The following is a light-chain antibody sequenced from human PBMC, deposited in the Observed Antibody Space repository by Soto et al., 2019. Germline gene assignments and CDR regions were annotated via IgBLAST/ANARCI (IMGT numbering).Light chain of an antibody. CDR3: MQSQQTPPT. Sequence: DIVMTQSPLSLPVTPGEPASISCSSSQSLLQSNGYNYLDWYLQKPGQSPQLLIFFGSYRASGVPDRFSGSEAGTDFTRKIRSVEAEDVVIYYCMQSQQTPPTFGQGTRVEIK. V-gene: IGKV2-28*01. CDR2: FGS. CDR1: QSLLQSNGYNY. J-gene: IGKJ1*01.